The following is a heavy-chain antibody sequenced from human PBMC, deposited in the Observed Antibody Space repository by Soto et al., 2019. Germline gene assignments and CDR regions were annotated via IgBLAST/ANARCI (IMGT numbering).Heavy chain of an antibody. Sequence: PSETLSLTCAVYGGSFSGYYWTWIRQPPGTGLEWIGYIYYAGSTTYNPSLKSRVTISLDTSMNQVYLKLDSVTAADTAVYYCAKDQLYIRGVIHNWFDPWGQGTLVTVSS. CDR3: AKDQLYIRGVIHNWFDP. D-gene: IGHD3-10*02. V-gene: IGHV4-59*12. CDR2: IYYAGST. CDR1: GGSFSGYY. J-gene: IGHJ5*02.